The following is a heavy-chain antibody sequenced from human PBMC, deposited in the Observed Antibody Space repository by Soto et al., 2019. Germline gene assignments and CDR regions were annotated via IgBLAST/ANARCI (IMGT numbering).Heavy chain of an antibody. J-gene: IGHJ6*03. CDR3: ARDSYYDILTGYFSGYYYYYMDV. CDR2: ISSSSSYI. V-gene: IGHV3-21*01. CDR1: GFTFSSYS. Sequence: EVQLVESGGGLVKPGGSLRLSCAASGFTFSSYSMNWVRQAPGKGLKWVSSISSSSSYIYYADSVKGRFTISRDNAKNSLYLQMNSLRAEDTAVYYCARDSYYDILTGYFSGYYYYYMDVWGKGTTVTVSS. D-gene: IGHD3-9*01.